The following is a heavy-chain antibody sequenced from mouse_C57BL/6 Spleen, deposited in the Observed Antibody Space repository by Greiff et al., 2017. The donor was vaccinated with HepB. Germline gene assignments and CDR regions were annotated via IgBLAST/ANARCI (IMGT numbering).Heavy chain of an antibody. Sequence: QVQLQQPGAELVRPGTSVKLSCKASGYTFTSYWMHWVKQRPGQGLEWIGVIDPSDSYTNYNQKFKGKATLTVDTSSSTAYMQLSSLTSEDSAVYYCARWGQVTGTGYWGQGTTLTVSS. V-gene: IGHV1-59*01. CDR3: ARWGQVTGTGY. D-gene: IGHD4-1*01. CDR1: GYTFTSYW. CDR2: IDPSDSYT. J-gene: IGHJ2*01.